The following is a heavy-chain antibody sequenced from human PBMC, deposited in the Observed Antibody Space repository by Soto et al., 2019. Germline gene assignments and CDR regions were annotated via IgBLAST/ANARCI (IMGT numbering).Heavy chain of an antibody. CDR1: GGSFSGYY. CDR3: ARVLRSITIFGVVTQYYYYYYMDV. V-gene: IGHV4-34*01. CDR2: INHSGST. J-gene: IGHJ6*03. Sequence: TSETLSLTCAVYGGSFSGYYWSWIRQPPGKGLEWIGEINHSGSTNYNPSLKSRVTISVDTSKNQFSLKLSSVTAADTAVYYCARVLRSITIFGVVTQYYYYYYMDVWGKGTTVTVSS. D-gene: IGHD3-3*01.